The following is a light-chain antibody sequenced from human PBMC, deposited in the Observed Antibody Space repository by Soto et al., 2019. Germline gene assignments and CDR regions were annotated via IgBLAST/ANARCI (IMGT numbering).Light chain of an antibody. CDR1: ESIDNW. V-gene: IGKV1-5*01. CDR2: AAS. CDR3: QQYHTEWT. Sequence: DIQMTQSPSTLSASVGDTVTITCRASESIDNWLTWYQQKPGKAPKLLIFAASTLVRGVPSRFSGRGSGTELTITISSVQADDYATCICQQYHTEWTFGQGTKVEIK. J-gene: IGKJ1*01.